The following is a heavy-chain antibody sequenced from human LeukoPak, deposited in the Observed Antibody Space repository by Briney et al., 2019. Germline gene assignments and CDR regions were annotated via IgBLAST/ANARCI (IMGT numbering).Heavy chain of an antibody. D-gene: IGHD3-3*01. CDR3: ARGVTIFGVVIADFDY. V-gene: IGHV3-74*01. CDR1: GFTFSSYC. CDR2: INSGGRST. J-gene: IGHJ4*02. Sequence: GGPLRLSCAASGFTFSSYCMHCVRQAPGKGLVWVTRINSGGRSTSYTDSVKGRFPLQRDNAKNTLYLQINSLRAENTAVYYCARGVTIFGVVIADFDYWGQGTLVTVSS.